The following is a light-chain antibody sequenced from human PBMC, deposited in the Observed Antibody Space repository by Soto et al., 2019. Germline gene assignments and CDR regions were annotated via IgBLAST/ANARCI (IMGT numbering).Light chain of an antibody. CDR2: AAS. CDR3: QQYNVYPLT. CDR1: QDINSW. V-gene: IGKV1D-16*01. J-gene: IGKJ4*01. Sequence: DVQMTQSPSSLSASVGDRVTITCRASQDINSWLAWYQQKPGQAPKSLIYAASSLQTGVPSRFSGRESWTDFSLTISSLQPEDSATYYCQQYNVYPLTFGGGTKVEIK.